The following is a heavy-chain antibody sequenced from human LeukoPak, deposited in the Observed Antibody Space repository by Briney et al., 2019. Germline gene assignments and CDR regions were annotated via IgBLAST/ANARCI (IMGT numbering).Heavy chain of an antibody. CDR3: ARHRQCGY. CDR1: GYTFTSYG. CDR2: ISPYNGNT. V-gene: IGHV1-18*01. J-gene: IGHJ4*02. Sequence: ASVKVSWKDSGYTFTSYGISWVRQAPGQGLEWMGWISPYNGNTNYAPKLQGRVTMTTDTATSTAYMELTSLTSDDTAVYYCARHRQCGYWGQGTLVTVSS. D-gene: IGHD2-21*01.